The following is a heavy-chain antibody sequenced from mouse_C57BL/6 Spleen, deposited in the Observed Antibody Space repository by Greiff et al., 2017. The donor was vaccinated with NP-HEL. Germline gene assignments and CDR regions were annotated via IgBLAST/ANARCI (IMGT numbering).Heavy chain of an antibody. CDR1: GYAFSSYW. V-gene: IGHV1-80*01. J-gene: IGHJ4*01. D-gene: IGHD1-1*01. Sequence: VQLQESGAELVKPGASVKISCKASGYAFSSYWMNWVKQRPGKGLEWIGQIYPGDGDTNYNGKFKGQATLTADKSSSTAYMQLSSLTSEDSAVYFCARPGSSLYAMDYWGQGTSVTVSS. CDR3: ARPGSSLYAMDY. CDR2: IYPGDGDT.